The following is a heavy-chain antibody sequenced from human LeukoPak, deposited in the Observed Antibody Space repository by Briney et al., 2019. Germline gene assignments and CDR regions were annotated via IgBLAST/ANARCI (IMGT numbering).Heavy chain of an antibody. CDR2: IYSGGST. J-gene: IGHJ4*02. D-gene: IGHD1-26*01. V-gene: IGHV3-66*01. Sequence: GGSLRLSCAASGFTVSSNYMSWVRQAPGKGLEWVSVIYSGGSTYYADSVKGRFTISRDNSKNTLYLQMNSLRAEDTAVYYCAGGWELPLYYFDYWGQGTLVTVPS. CDR3: AGGWELPLYYFDY. CDR1: GFTVSSNY.